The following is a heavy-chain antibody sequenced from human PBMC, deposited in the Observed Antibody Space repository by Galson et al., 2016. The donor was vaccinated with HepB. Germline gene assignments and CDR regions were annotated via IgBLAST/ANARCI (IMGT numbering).Heavy chain of an antibody. CDR1: GFPFSIHD. CDR3: ARGKSLLTMPWNYGLDV. CDR2: IETAGET. V-gene: IGHV3-13*01. Sequence: SLRLSCAASGFPFSIHDMHWVRQVTGKGLEWVPAIETAGETYYPDSVKGRFTTSRENAKNSLYLHMNDLGPVDTAVYYCARGKSLLTMPWNYGLDVWGKGTAVTVSS. D-gene: IGHD1-1*01. J-gene: IGHJ6*04.